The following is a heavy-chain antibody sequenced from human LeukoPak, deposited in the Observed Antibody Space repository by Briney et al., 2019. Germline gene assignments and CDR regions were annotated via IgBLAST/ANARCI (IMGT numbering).Heavy chain of an antibody. CDR1: GFTFSNYA. CDR3: AKIPNCNDTCPDY. D-gene: IGHD1-1*01. CDR2: INDGGDTT. Sequence: PGGSLRLSCAASGFTFSNYAMSWVRQAPGKGLEWVSVINDGGDTTYYADSVKGRFAISRDNSKNTMYLQMSSLRVEDTALYYCAKIPNCNDTCPDYWGQGALVTVSS. J-gene: IGHJ4*02. V-gene: IGHV3-23*01.